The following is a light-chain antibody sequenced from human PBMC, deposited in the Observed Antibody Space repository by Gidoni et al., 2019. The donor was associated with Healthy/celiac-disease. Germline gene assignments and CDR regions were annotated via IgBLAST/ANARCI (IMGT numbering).Light chain of an antibody. CDR3: QQYYSYPPT. J-gene: IGKJ3*01. V-gene: IGKV1-8*01. CDR2: AAS. Sequence: AIRMTQSPSSFSASTGDRVTITCRASQGISSYLAWYQQKPGKAPKLRIYAASTLQSGVPSSFSGSGSGTEFTLTISCLQSEDFATYYCQQYYSYPPTFGPGTKVDIK. CDR1: QGISSY.